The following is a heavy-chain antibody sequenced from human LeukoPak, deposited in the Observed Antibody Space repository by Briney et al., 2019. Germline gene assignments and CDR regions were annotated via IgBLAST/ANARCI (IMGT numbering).Heavy chain of an antibody. J-gene: IGHJ4*02. CDR3: ARDRDYGGSSVGDY. Sequence: PGGSLRLSCSASGFTFSSYAMHWVRQAPGKGLEWVAVIWYDGSNKYYADSVKGRFTISRDNSKNTLYLQMNTLRAEDTAVYYCARDRDYGGSSVGDYWGQGTLVTVSS. D-gene: IGHD4-23*01. CDR1: GFTFSSYA. V-gene: IGHV3-33*08. CDR2: IWYDGSNK.